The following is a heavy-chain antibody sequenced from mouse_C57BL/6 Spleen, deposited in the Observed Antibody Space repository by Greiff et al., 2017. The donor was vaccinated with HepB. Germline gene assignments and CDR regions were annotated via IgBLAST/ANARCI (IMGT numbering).Heavy chain of an antibody. V-gene: IGHV1-53*01. D-gene: IGHD2-3*01. J-gene: IGHJ1*03. Sequence: VQLQQSGTELVKPGASVKLSCKASGYTFTSYWMHWVKQRPGQGLEWIGNINPSNGGTNYIEKFKSKATLTVDKSSSTAYMQLSSLTSEDSAVYYCARCDGYYVHWYFDVWGTGTTVTVSS. CDR3: ARCDGYYVHWYFDV. CDR1: GYTFTSYW. CDR2: INPSNGGT.